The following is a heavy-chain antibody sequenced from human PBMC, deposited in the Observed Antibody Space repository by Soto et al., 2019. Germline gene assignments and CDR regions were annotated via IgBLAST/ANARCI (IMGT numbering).Heavy chain of an antibody. CDR1: GFTFSSYG. Sequence: PGGSLRLSCAASGFTFSSYGMHWVRQAPGKGLEWVAVISYDGSNKYYADSVKGRFTISRDNSKNTLYLQMNSLRAEDTAVYYCANQVKVEWLAPFDYWGQGTLVTVSS. D-gene: IGHD6-19*01. CDR3: ANQVKVEWLAPFDY. J-gene: IGHJ4*02. V-gene: IGHV3-30*18. CDR2: ISYDGSNK.